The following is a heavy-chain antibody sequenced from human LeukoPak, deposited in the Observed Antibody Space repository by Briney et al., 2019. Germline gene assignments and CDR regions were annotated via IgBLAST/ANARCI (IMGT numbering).Heavy chain of an antibody. CDR3: ATYNYGLDAFDI. D-gene: IGHD5-18*01. J-gene: IGHJ3*02. CDR2: IYTSGST. Sequence: RTSETLSLTCTVSGGSISSYYWSWIRQPAGKALEWIGRIYTSGSTNYNPSLKSRVTMSVDTSKHQFSLKLSSVAAADTAIYYCATYNYGLDAFDIWGRGTMVTVSS. V-gene: IGHV4-4*07. CDR1: GGSISSYY.